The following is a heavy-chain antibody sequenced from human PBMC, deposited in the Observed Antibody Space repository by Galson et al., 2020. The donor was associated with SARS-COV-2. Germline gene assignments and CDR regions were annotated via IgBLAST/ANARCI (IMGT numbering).Heavy chain of an antibody. V-gene: IGHV1-2*02. CDR1: GYTFVDYY. D-gene: IGHD1-1*01. J-gene: IGHJ4*02. CDR2: ISPNSGGA. Sequence: ASVKVSCKASGYTFVDYYIHWVRQAPGQGLEWMGWISPNSGGATYAQKFQGRVTMSRDTSISTAYMELTRLTSDDTAIYFCARTTQLVPEIHYWGQGTLVVVSS. CDR3: ARTTQLVPEIHY.